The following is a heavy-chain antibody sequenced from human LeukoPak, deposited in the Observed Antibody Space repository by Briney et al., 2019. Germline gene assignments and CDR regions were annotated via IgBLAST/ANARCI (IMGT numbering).Heavy chain of an antibody. D-gene: IGHD2-21*01. V-gene: IGHV3-33*08. CDR1: GLPIGDFA. Sequence: SGGSLRLSCVASGLPIGDFAMHWVRQAPGKGLEWVAFIWYDGSNKFYADSVKGRFTISRDTSKNTLYLQMNSLRAEDTAVYFCARDIRVAFDYWGQGTLVTVSS. CDR3: ARDIRVAFDY. CDR2: IWYDGSNK. J-gene: IGHJ4*02.